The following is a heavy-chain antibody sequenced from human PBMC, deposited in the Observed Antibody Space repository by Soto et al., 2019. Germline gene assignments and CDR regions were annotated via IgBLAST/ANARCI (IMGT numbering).Heavy chain of an antibody. CDR1: GFTFKNHW. Sequence: EVQLVESGGKLVQPGGSLTLACAAAGFTFKNHWRHWVREAPGKGLVWVSRIHYDGSNTRYSDSVNGRFTISSDNTTIIHYLHLSDLKVDDTAVYYCAIHWCNFSSASARGSPCYFDLWGRVTLVTVSS. D-gene: IGHD2-8*01. V-gene: IGHV3-74*01. J-gene: IGHJ2*01. CDR3: AIHWCNFSSASARGSPCYFDL. CDR2: IHYDGSNT.